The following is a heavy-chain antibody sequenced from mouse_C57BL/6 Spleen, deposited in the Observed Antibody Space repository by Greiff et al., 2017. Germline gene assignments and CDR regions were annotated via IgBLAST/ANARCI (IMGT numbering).Heavy chain of an antibody. CDR2: ISYDGSN. CDR1: GYSITSGYY. V-gene: IGHV3-6*01. CDR3: ARSYYYGTTDY. Sequence: EVQLVESGPGLVKPSQSLSLTCSVTGYSITSGYYWNWIRQFPGNKLEWMGYISYDGSNNYNPSLKNRISITRDTSKNQFFLKLNSVTTEDTATYYCARSYYYGTTDYWGQGTTLTVSS. D-gene: IGHD1-1*01. J-gene: IGHJ2*01.